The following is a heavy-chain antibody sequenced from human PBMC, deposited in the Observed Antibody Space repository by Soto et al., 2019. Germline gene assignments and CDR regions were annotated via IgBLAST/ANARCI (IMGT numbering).Heavy chain of an antibody. Sequence: SETLSLTCAVSGASVSGQYWSWIRQPPGKGLEWVGEIVPTGSTTYNPSLKSRLSFSLDTSKNHFSLNLSSVSVADTAVYYCARGGITMAWNYYYYGMDVWGQGTTVTVSS. CDR2: IVPTGST. D-gene: IGHD3-10*01. CDR3: ARGGITMAWNYYYYGMDV. J-gene: IGHJ6*02. CDR1: GASVSGQY. V-gene: IGHV4-34*01.